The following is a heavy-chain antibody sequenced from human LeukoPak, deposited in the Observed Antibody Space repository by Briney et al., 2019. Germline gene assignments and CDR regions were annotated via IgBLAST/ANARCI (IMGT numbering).Heavy chain of an antibody. CDR1: GGSISSSSYY. CDR2: IYYSGST. J-gene: IGHJ4*02. V-gene: IGHV4-39*01. D-gene: IGHD2-15*01. Sequence: PSETLSLTCTVSGGSISSSSYYWGWIRQPPGKGLEWIGSIYYSGSTYYNPSLKSRVTISADTSKNQFSLKLSSVTAADTAVYYCARVGRPTGYCSGGSCYSWYYFDYWGQGTLVTVSS. CDR3: ARVGRPTGYCSGGSCYSWYYFDY.